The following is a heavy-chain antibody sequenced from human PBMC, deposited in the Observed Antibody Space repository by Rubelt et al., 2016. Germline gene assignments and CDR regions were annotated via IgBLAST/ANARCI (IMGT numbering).Heavy chain of an antibody. V-gene: IGHV3-66*02. CDR1: GLTVSSNY. CDR2: IYSTGST. J-gene: IGHJ6*02. Sequence: VQLVESGGGVVHPGGSLRLSCAASGLTVSSNYMSWIRQAPGKGLEWVSSIYSTGSTYYVDSVKGRFTMSRDNSQKTLYLQMNSLRAEDTARYYCAMTTVNYYYHGMDVWGQGTTVTVSS. D-gene: IGHD4-17*01. CDR3: AMTTVNYYYHGMDV.